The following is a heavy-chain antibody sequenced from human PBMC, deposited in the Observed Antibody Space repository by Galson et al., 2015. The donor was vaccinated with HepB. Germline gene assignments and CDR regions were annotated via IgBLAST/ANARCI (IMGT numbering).Heavy chain of an antibody. CDR2: INPNSGGT. CDR1: GYTFTGYY. CDR3: AREGVAGNYYYYGMDV. Sequence: SVKVSCKASGYTFTGYYMHWVRQAPGQGLEWMGWINPNSGGTNYAQKFQGWVTMTRDTSISTAYMELSRLRSDDTAVYYCAREGVAGNYYYYGMDVWGQGTTVTVSS. J-gene: IGHJ6*02. V-gene: IGHV1-2*04. D-gene: IGHD6-19*01.